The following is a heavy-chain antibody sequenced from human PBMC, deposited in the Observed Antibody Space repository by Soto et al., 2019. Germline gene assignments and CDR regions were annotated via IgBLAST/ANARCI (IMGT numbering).Heavy chain of an antibody. CDR2: ISGSGDDT. Sequence: QLLESGGGFVQPGGSLRLSCVASGFTFSNFAMAWVRQAPGEGLEWVSVISGSGDDTFYADSVKGRFTISRDNSKNTLYVQINSLKAEDTAVYYCAIVLRNTGTTFGFWGQGTLFTVSS. V-gene: IGHV3-23*01. CDR1: GFTFSNFA. CDR3: AIVLRNTGTTFGF. J-gene: IGHJ4*02. D-gene: IGHD1-1*01.